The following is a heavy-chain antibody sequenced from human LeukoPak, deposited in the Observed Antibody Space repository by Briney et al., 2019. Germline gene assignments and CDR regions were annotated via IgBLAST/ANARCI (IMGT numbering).Heavy chain of an antibody. V-gene: IGHV3-7*01. J-gene: IGHJ4*02. D-gene: IGHD6-13*01. CDR3: ARETGYSSSWYGGFFDY. CDR2: IKQDGSEK. Sequence: GGSLRLSCAASGFTFSSYWMSWVRQAPGKGLEWVANIKQDGSEKYYVDSVKGRFTISRDNAKNSLYLQMNSLRAEDTAVYYCARETGYSSSWYGGFFDYWGQGTLVIVSS. CDR1: GFTFSSYW.